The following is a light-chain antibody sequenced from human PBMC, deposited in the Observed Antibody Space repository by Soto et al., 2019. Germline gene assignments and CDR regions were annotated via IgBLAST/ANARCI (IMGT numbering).Light chain of an antibody. V-gene: IGKV3-11*01. J-gene: IGKJ4*01. CDR3: QQRSNWRLT. CDR1: QSVRSY. Sequence: EIVLTQSPATLSLSPGERATLSCRASQSVRSYLAWYQQKPGQAPRLLIYDASNRATCIPARFSGSGSWTDFTLTISSLEPEDFAVYYCQQRSNWRLTFGGGTKVEIK. CDR2: DAS.